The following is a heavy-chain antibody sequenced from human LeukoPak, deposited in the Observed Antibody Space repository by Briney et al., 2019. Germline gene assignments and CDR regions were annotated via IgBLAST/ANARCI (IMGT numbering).Heavy chain of an antibody. J-gene: IGHJ4*02. CDR1: GGSFSGYY. D-gene: IGHD6-19*01. V-gene: IGHV4-34*01. CDR3: ARDANYRDSSGYPSPFDF. Sequence: SETLSLTCAVYGGSFSGYYWSWIRQPPGKGLEWIGEINHRGSTNYNTPLKSRVTISVDTSKNQFSLKLSSVTAADTAVYYCARDANYRDSSGYPSPFDFWGQGTLVTVSS. CDR2: INHRGST.